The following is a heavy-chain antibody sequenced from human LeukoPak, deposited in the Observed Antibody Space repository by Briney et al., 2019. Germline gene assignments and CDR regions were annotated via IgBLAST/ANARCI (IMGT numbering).Heavy chain of an antibody. CDR2: LSSSGGST. V-gene: IGHV3-23*01. CDR3: AKDFRIGYSAHFDY. CDR1: GFTFSNSA. D-gene: IGHD2-21*01. Sequence: GGSLRLSCVVSGFTFSNSAMSWVRQAPGKGLEWVSSLSSSGGSTYYADSVKGRFSISRDNSKNTLYLQMDSLRGEDTAVYYCAKDFRIGYSAHFDYWGQGALVTVSS. J-gene: IGHJ4*02.